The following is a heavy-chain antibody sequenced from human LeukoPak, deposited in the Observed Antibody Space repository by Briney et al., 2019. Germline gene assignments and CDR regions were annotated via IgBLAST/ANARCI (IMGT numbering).Heavy chain of an antibody. J-gene: IGHJ4*02. D-gene: IGHD6-6*01. CDR3: ASDHTRLAAREF. CDR2: MNPNSGNT. Sequence: ASVKVSCKASGYTFTSYDINWVRQATGQGLEWMGWMNPNSGNTGYAQKFQGRVTMTRNTSISTAYMELSSLRSEDTAVYYCASDHTRLAAREFWGQGTLVTVSS. CDR1: GYTFTSYD. V-gene: IGHV1-8*01.